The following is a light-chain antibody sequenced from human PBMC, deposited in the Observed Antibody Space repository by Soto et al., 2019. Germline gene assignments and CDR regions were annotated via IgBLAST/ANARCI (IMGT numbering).Light chain of an antibody. CDR3: AAWDDSLSGYVV. CDR2: RNN. CDR1: SSNIGSNY. V-gene: IGLV1-47*01. J-gene: IGLJ2*01. Sequence: QSVLTQPPSASGTPGQRVTISSSGSSSNIGSNYVYWYQQLPGTAPKLLIYRNNQWPSGVPDRFSGSKSGTSASLAISGLRSEDEADYYCAAWDDSLSGYVVFGGGTKLTVL.